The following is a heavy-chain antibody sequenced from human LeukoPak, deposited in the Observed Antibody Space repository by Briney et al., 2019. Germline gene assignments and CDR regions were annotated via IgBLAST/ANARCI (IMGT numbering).Heavy chain of an antibody. V-gene: IGHV4-39*01. J-gene: IGHJ2*01. CDR1: GGSISSTSYY. D-gene: IGHD6-19*01. CDR3: ARGSSGWPWYFDL. Sequence: PSETLSLTCTVSGGSISSTSYYWGWIRQPPGNGLEWIGSIYYRGSTYYNPSLKSRLTISVDTSKNQFSLSLSSVTAADTAVYYCARGSSGWPWYFDLWGRGTLVTVSS. CDR2: IYYRGST.